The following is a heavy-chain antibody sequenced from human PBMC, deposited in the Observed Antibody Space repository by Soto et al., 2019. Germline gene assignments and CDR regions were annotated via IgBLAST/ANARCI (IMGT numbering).Heavy chain of an antibody. J-gene: IGHJ6*02. CDR2: ISYDGSNK. Sequence: QVQLVESGGGVVQPGRSLRLSCAASGFIFSSYGTHWVRHAPGKGLEWVALISYDGSNKYYADSVKGRFTISRDNSKNTLYLQMNSLRVEDTAVYYCAKTVRGMDVWGQGTTVTVSS. V-gene: IGHV3-30*18. CDR1: GFIFSSYG. CDR3: AKTVRGMDV.